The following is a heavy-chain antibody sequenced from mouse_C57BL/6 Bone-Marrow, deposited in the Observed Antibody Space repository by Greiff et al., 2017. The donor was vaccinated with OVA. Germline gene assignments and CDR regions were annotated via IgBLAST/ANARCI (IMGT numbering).Heavy chain of an antibody. D-gene: IGHD1-1*01. CDR1: GYTFTSYW. J-gene: IGHJ3*01. CDR3: ARSDYYGSSVFAY. CDR2: IHPNSGST. V-gene: IGHV1-64*01. Sequence: QVQLQQPGAELVKPGASVKLSCKASGYTFTSYWMHWVKQRPGQGLEWIGMIHPNSGSTNYNEKFKGKATLTVDKSSSTAYMQLSSLTSEDSAVYYCARSDYYGSSVFAYWGQGTLVTVSA.